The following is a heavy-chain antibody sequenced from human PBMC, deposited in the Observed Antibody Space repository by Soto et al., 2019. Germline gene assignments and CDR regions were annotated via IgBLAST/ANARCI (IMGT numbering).Heavy chain of an antibody. Sequence: SETLSLTCTISGDSYSISTYSWSWIRQPPGKALEWVGFIYQSGVTSYNPSLKSRVSISLDRSNNQCSLKLRSVTAADTAVYYCAGLPSTSGLRFDPWGLGTLVPVSS. CDR1: GDSYSISTYS. J-gene: IGHJ5*02. CDR3: AGLPSTSGLRFDP. V-gene: IGHV4-30-2*01. D-gene: IGHD6-19*01. CDR2: IYQSGVT.